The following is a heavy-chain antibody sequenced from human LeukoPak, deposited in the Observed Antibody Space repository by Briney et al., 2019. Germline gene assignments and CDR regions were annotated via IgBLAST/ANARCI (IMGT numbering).Heavy chain of an antibody. CDR3: VRGDVDRAMRNWFDP. CDR2: ISSNGGST. J-gene: IGHJ5*02. V-gene: IGHV3-64D*06. Sequence: GGSLRLSCSASGFSFSSYAMHWVRQAPGKGLEYVSTISSNGGSTYYADSVKGRFTISRDNSKNTQCLQMSSLRTEDTAVYYCVRGDVDRAMRNWFDPWGQGTLVTVSS. D-gene: IGHD5-18*01. CDR1: GFSFSSYA.